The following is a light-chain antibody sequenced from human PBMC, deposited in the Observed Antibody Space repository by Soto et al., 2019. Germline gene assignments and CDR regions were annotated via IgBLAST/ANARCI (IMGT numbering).Light chain of an antibody. V-gene: IGKV1-5*01. J-gene: IGKJ1*01. CDR1: QSISSW. Sequence: DIQMTQSPSTLSASVGDRVTITCLASQSISSWLAWYQQKPGKAPKLLLYDASSLESGVPSRFSGSGSGTEFSLTISSLQPDDFATYYCQQYNSYSETFGQGTKVDIK. CDR2: DAS. CDR3: QQYNSYSET.